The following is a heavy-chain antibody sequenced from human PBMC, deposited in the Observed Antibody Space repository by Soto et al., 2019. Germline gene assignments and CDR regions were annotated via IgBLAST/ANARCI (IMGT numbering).Heavy chain of an antibody. CDR1: GFTFSTYG. CDR2: ISYDGSNR. CDR3: AKSMYSSSSRDYYYGMDV. Sequence: PGGSLRLSCAASGFTFSTYGMHWVRQAPGKGLDWVAVISYDGSNRYYADSVKGRFTISRDNSKNTLYLQMNSLKAEDTAVYHCAKSMYSSSSRDYYYGMDVWGQGATVTVSS. V-gene: IGHV3-30*18. D-gene: IGHD6-6*01. J-gene: IGHJ6*02.